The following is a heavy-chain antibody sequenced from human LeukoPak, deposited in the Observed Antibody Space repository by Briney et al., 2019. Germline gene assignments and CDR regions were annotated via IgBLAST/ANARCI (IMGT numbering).Heavy chain of an antibody. V-gene: IGHV1-46*01. D-gene: IGHD4-17*01. CDR3: ARYNGDLTGGFDY. CDR2: INPAGGST. J-gene: IGHJ4*02. CDR1: GYTFTGYY. Sequence: ASVKVSCKASGYTFTGYYMHWVRQAPGQGLEWMGIINPAGGSTGYAQKFQGRVTMTRDTSTSTVYMELSSLRSEDTAVYYCARYNGDLTGGFDYWGQGTLVTVSS.